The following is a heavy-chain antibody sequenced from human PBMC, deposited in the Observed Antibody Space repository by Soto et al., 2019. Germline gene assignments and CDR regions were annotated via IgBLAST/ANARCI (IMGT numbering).Heavy chain of an antibody. CDR3: ARDRKDYGDYAGHDAFDI. J-gene: IGHJ3*02. V-gene: IGHV3-13*01. D-gene: IGHD4-17*01. CDR2: IGTAGDT. Sequence: GGSLRLSCAASGFTFSSYDMHWVRQATGKGLEWVSAIGTAGDTYYPGTVKGRFTISRENAKNSLYLQMNSLRAGDTAVYYCARDRKDYGDYAGHDAFDIWGQGTMVTVSS. CDR1: GFTFSSYD.